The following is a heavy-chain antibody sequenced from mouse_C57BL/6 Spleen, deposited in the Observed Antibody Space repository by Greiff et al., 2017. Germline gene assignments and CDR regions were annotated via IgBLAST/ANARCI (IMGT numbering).Heavy chain of an antibody. V-gene: IGHV1-80*01. J-gene: IGHJ1*03. CDR3: ARRGGTGYFDV. Sequence: VKLMESGAELVKPGASVKISCKASGYAFSSYWMNWVKRRPGRGFEGFGQIYPGDGDTNYNGKFKGEAPLTADKSSSTAYMQLSSVTSEDSAVYFCARRGGTGYFDVWGTGTTVTVSS. CDR2: IYPGDGDT. CDR1: GYAFSSYW. D-gene: IGHD4-1*01.